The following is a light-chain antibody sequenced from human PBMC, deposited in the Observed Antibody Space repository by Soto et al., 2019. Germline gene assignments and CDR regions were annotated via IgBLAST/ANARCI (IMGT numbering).Light chain of an antibody. CDR1: QSVSSY. J-gene: IGKJ5*01. CDR3: QQYTNWPPNT. Sequence: EVLMTQSPATLSVSPGERATLSCRASQSVSSYLTWYQQKPGQAPRLLIYDASNRATGIPARFSGRGSGTEFTLTISSLQSEDFAVYYCQQYTNWPPNTFGQGTRLEIK. CDR2: DAS. V-gene: IGKV3D-15*01.